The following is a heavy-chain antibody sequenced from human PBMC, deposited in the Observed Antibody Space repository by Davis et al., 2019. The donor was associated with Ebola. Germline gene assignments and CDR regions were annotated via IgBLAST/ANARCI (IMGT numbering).Heavy chain of an antibody. V-gene: IGHV1-2*04. CDR1: GYTFTGYY. CDR2: INPNSGNT. J-gene: IGHJ4*02. CDR3: ARGGYCTGGVCSYADY. D-gene: IGHD2-8*02. Sequence: ASVKVSCKASGYTFTGYYMHWVRQAPGQGLEWMGWINPNSGNTNYAQKFQGWVTMTRDTSISTAYMELSRLRSDDTAVYYCARGGYCTGGVCSYADYWGQGTLVTVSS.